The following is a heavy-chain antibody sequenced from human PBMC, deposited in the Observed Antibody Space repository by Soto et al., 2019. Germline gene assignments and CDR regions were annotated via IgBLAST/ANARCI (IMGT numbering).Heavy chain of an antibody. Sequence: EVQLLESGGGRVQPGESLTLSCAGSGITFSKYGMSWVRQAPGKGLEWVSIISNSDFGTTYADAVKGRFTISRDDSKNTLYLQMDSLRVEDSAVYYCAASSIYCSSASCYPTAHGFWGQGTLVSVSS. D-gene: IGHD2-2*01. CDR1: GITFSKYG. J-gene: IGHJ4*02. V-gene: IGHV3-23*01. CDR3: AASSIYCSSASCYPTAHGF. CDR2: ISNSDFGT.